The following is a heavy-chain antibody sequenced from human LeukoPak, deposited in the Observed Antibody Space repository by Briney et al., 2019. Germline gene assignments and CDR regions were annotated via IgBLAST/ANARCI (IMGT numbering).Heavy chain of an antibody. J-gene: IGHJ4*02. CDR2: IYYTGST. D-gene: IGHD2-15*01. Sequence: ASETLSLTCTVSGGSISSYYWSRIRQPPGKGLEWIGYIYYTGSTNYNPSLKSRVTISVDTSKNQFSLKLSSVTAADTAVYYCARGGSKQEYWGQGTLVSVSS. V-gene: IGHV4-59*01. CDR3: ARGGSKQEY. CDR1: GGSISSYY.